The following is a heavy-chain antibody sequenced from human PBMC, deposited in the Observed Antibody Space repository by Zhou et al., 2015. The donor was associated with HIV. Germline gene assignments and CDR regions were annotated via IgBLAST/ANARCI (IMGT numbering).Heavy chain of an antibody. J-gene: IGHJ5*02. CDR3: ASEPGLKPHYDFWSGRGASGRNWFDP. V-gene: IGHV1-69*01. CDR1: GGTFSSYA. D-gene: IGHD3-3*01. Sequence: QVQLVQSGAEVKKPGSSVKVSCKASGGTFSSYAISWVRQAPGQGLEWMGGIIPIFGTANYAQKFQGRVTITADESTSTAYMELSSLRSEDTAVYYCASEPGLKPHYDFWSGRGASGRNWFDPWGQGTLVTVSS. CDR2: IIPIFGTA.